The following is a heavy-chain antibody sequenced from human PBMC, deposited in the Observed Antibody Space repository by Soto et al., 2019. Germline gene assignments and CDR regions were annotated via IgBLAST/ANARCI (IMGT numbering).Heavy chain of an antibody. CDR1: GFTFSNSG. CDR3: VTDTIWFGEPIRLGY. V-gene: IGHV3-30*03. Sequence: VQLVESGGGVVKPGRSLRLSCAASGFTFSNSGMHWVRQAPGKGLEWVAIISYDGGHEYYADSVKGRFTISRDNSKNTLYLQMDSLRAEDSAVYYCVTDTIWFGEPIRLGYWGQGTLVTVSS. J-gene: IGHJ4*02. CDR2: ISYDGGHE. D-gene: IGHD3-10*01.